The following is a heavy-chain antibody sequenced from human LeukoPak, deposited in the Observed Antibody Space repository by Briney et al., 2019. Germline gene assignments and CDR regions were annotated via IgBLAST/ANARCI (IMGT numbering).Heavy chain of an antibody. CDR2: VDHTGIT. D-gene: IGHD5-12*01. CDR3: ARGRVSSSTWHSTYYNYFYMDV. CDR1: DDSITMYY. V-gene: IGHV4-59*01. J-gene: IGHJ6*03. Sequence: SETLSLTCSVSDDSITMYYWTWIRQPPGKGLEWIGYVDHTGITNFSPSLNGRVSISSDTTKNLFSLRVRSVTAADTAVYFCARGRVSSSTWHSTYYNYFYMDVWGKGTTVTVSS.